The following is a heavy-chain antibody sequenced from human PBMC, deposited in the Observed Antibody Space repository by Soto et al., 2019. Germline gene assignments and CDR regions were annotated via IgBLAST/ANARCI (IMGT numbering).Heavy chain of an antibody. CDR3: ARERLPLFRRYYYYGMDV. V-gene: IGHV1-2*02. CDR1: GYTFTGYY. CDR2: INPNSGGT. D-gene: IGHD3-16*01. Sequence: ASVKVSCKASGYTFTGYYMHWVRQAPGQGLEWMGWINPNSGGTNYAQKFQGRVTMTRDTSISTAYMELSRLRSDDTAVYYCARERLPLFRRYYYYGMDVWGQGTTVTVSS. J-gene: IGHJ6*02.